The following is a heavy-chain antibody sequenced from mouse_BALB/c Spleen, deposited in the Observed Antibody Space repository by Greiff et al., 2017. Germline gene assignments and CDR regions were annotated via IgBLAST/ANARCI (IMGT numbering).Heavy chain of an antibody. CDR3: VRSRYGNYIGFAY. V-gene: IGHV10-1*02. CDR2: IRSKSNNYAT. J-gene: IGHJ3*01. CDR1: GFTFNTYA. D-gene: IGHD2-1*01. Sequence: EVQLVESGGGLVQPKGSLKLSCAASGFTFNTYAMNWVRQAPGKGLEWVARIRSKSNNYATYYADSVKDRFTISRDDSQSMLYLQMNNLKTEDTAMYYCVRSRYGNYIGFAYWGQGTLVTVSA.